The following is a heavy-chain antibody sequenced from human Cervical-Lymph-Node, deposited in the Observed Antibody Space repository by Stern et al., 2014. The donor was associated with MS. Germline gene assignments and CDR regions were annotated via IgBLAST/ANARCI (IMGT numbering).Heavy chain of an antibody. CDR1: GFTVSGNY. CDR2: TYSGGNT. CDR3: ALTRETDEYLHH. V-gene: IGHV3-53*01. Sequence: EVQLLESGGGLIQPGGSLRLSCAASGFTVSGNYVTWVRQAPGKGLEWVSVTYSGGNTYYADSVQGRFTVSRDNSRNTLFLQMNGLRAEDTAVYYCALTRETDEYLHHWGQGTLVTVSS. J-gene: IGHJ1*01.